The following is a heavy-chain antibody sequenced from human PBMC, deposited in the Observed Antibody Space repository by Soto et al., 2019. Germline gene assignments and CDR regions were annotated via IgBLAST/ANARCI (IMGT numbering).Heavy chain of an antibody. Sequence: ASVKVSCKASGGTFSSYAISWVRQAPGQGLEWMGGIIPIFGTANYAQKFQGRVTITADKSTSTAYMELSSLRSEDTAVYCCARTRAAPYNWFDPWGQGTLVTVSS. D-gene: IGHD6-6*01. CDR2: IIPIFGTA. CDR3: ARTRAAPYNWFDP. J-gene: IGHJ5*02. CDR1: GGTFSSYA. V-gene: IGHV1-69*06.